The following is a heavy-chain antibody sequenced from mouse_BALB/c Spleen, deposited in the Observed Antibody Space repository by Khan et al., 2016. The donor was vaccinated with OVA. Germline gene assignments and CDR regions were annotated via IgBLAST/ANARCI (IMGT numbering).Heavy chain of an antibody. CDR3: RISTINA. V-gene: IGHV14-3*02. J-gene: IGHJ2*01. Sequence: EVELVESGAELVKSAASLKLSCTASGYNIKDIYIHWVKQRPEKGLERIRRTDPANGNTKYDPKFQGKATITADASSNTAYLQLSSLTSEDTAVYYCRISTINAWGQGTTLTVSS. CDR1: GYNIKDIY. CDR2: TDPANGNT.